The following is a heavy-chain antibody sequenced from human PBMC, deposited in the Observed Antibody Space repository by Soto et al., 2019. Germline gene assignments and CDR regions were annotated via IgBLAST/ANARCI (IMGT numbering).Heavy chain of an antibody. Sequence: WGSLRLSCVSSGFSIITHALTWVRLAPGKGLEWVSSFSGRSGDTYYAASVKGRFTISGDSSKNTVILQMNNLRADDTALYYCARDSSAWPNYFDSWGQGIQVTVSS. CDR2: FSGRSGDT. CDR3: ARDSSAWPNYFDS. D-gene: IGHD6-19*01. CDR1: GFSIITHA. J-gene: IGHJ4*02. V-gene: IGHV3-23*01.